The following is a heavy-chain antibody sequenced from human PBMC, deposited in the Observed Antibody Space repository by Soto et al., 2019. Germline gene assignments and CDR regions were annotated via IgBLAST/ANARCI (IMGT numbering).Heavy chain of an antibody. CDR2: IWYDGSNK. CDR1: GFTFSSYG. Sequence: GGSLRLSCAASGFTFSSYGMHWVRQAPGKGLEWVAVIWYDGSNKYYADSVKGRFTISRDNSKNTLYLQMNSLRAEDTAVYYCARPLGAGIAVADYDAFDIWGQGTMVTVSS. J-gene: IGHJ3*02. V-gene: IGHV3-33*01. CDR3: ARPLGAGIAVADYDAFDI. D-gene: IGHD6-19*01.